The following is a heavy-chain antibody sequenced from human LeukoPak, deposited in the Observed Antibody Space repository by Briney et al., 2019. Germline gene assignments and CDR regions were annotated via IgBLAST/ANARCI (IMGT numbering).Heavy chain of an antibody. V-gene: IGHV3-20*04. D-gene: IGHD1-1*01. Sequence: PGGSLRLSCAASGFTFDGYGMTWVRQVPGKGLEWIAEINWIGDTTRYGDSVKGRFTISRDNAKNSLDLQINSLRVEDTAFYYCATNPPGRTYLQDWGQGTLVTASS. CDR2: INWIGDTT. CDR3: ATNPPGRTYLQD. J-gene: IGHJ1*01. CDR1: GFTFDGYG.